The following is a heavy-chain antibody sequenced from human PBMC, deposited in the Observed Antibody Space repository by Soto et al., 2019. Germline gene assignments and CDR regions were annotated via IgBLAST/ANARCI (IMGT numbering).Heavy chain of an antibody. CDR3: ARRSIVATIVYFDY. V-gene: IGHV4-31*03. J-gene: IGHJ4*02. CDR2: IYYSGST. D-gene: IGHD5-12*01. Sequence: QVQLQESGPGLVKPSQTLSLTCTVSGGSISSGGYYWSWIRQHPGTGLEWIGYIYYSGSTYYNPSLKSRVTVSVDTSKNQFSLKLSSVTAADTAVYYCARRSIVATIVYFDYWGQGTLVTVSS. CDR1: GGSISSGGYY.